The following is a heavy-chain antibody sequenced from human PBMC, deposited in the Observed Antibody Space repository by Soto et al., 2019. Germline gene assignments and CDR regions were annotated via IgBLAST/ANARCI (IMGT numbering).Heavy chain of an antibody. J-gene: IGHJ5*02. CDR3: ARIPYSDTDPCP. CDR1: GFAFSTKW. D-gene: IGHD1-26*01. V-gene: IGHV3-74*01. CDR2: INIDGTTT. Sequence: EVQLVESGGGLVQPGGSRRLSCAASGFAFSTKWMHWVRQGPGKGLVWVSRINIDGTTTNYADSVKGRFTISRDNAKNMLYLQMDSLRAEDTAVYYCARIPYSDTDPCPWGQGTLVTVSS.